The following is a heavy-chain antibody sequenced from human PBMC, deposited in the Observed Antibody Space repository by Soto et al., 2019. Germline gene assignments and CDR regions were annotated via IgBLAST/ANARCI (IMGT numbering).Heavy chain of an antibody. CDR3: ARAEYYYDSSGYSPIDP. Sequence: QVQLVQSGAAVKKPGASVKVSCKASGYTFTGYYMHWVRQAPGQGLEWMGWINPNSGVTNYAQKFQGRVTMTSDTSISTAYMELSRLRSDDTAVYYCARAEYYYDSSGYSPIDPWGQGTLVTVSS. J-gene: IGHJ5*02. CDR2: INPNSGVT. V-gene: IGHV1-2*02. CDR1: GYTFTGYY. D-gene: IGHD3-22*01.